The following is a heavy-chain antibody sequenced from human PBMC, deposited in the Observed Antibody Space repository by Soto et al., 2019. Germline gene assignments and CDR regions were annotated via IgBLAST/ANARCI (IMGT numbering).Heavy chain of an antibody. J-gene: IGHJ5*02. CDR3: ARDYCSSTTCYRTHWFDP. V-gene: IGHV4-4*07. CDR2: IYTSGST. D-gene: IGHD2-2*02. Sequence: PSETLSLTCTVSGGSISSYYWSWIRQPAGKGLEWIGRIYTSGSTNYNPSLKSRVTMSVDTSKNQFSLKLSSVTAADTAVYYCARDYCSSTTCYRTHWFDPWGQGTLVTVSS. CDR1: GGSISSYY.